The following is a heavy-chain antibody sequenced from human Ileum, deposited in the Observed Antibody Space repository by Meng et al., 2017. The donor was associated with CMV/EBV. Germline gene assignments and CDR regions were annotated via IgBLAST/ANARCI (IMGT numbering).Heavy chain of an antibody. CDR1: GDPISSGSHS. CDR2: MYFSGIA. J-gene: IGHJ4*02. Sequence: QRQLQGSGPGPVKPEGTLSLTCTASGDPISSGSHSWAWFRQPPGKRLEWIGSMYFSGIADYNPSLKSRVTISLHATQKQFSLRLTSVTAADSAVYFCARDLTNKWFYYWGQGTLVTVSS. D-gene: IGHD1-26*01. CDR3: ARDLTNKWFYY. V-gene: IGHV4-39*07.